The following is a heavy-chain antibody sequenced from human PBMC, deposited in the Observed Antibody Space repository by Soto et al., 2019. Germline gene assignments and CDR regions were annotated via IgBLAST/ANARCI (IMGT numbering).Heavy chain of an antibody. CDR1: GYTFNSYG. CDR2: INAGNGNT. D-gene: IGHD3-16*01. V-gene: IGHV1-3*01. J-gene: IGHJ4*02. Sequence: ASVKVSCKASGYTFNSYGISWVRQAPGQRLEWMGWINAGNGNTKYSQKFQGRVTITRDTSASTAYMELSSLRSEDTALYYCATQMGEGYFDYWGQGTLVTVSS. CDR3: ATQMGEGYFDY.